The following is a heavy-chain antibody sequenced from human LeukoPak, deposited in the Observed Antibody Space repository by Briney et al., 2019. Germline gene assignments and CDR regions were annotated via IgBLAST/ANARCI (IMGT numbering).Heavy chain of an antibody. J-gene: IGHJ4*02. V-gene: IGHV3-21*01. Sequence: GGSLRLSCAASGFTFSSYSMNWVRQAPGKGLEWVSSISSSSSYIYYADSVKGRFTISRDNAKNSVYLQMNSLRAEDTAVYYCGSMVREGEDYWGRGTLVTVSS. CDR2: ISSSSSYI. D-gene: IGHD3-10*01. CDR1: GFTFSSYS. CDR3: GSMVREGEDY.